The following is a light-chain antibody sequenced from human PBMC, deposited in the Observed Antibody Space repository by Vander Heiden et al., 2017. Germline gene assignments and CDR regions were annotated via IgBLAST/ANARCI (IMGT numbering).Light chain of an antibody. CDR3: AAWDDSLSGVV. V-gene: IGLV1-47*01. J-gene: IGLJ2*01. Sequence: QSVLTQPPSASGTPGQRVTISCSGSSSNIGSNYVYWYQQLPGTAPKLLSDRNNQRPSGVPDRFAGSKSGTSASLDISGLRSEDEADYYGAAWDDSLSGVVFGGGTKLTVL. CDR2: RNN. CDR1: SSNIGSNY.